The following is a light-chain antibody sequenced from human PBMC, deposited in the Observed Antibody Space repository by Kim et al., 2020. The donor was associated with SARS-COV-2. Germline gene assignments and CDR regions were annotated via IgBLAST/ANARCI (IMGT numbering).Light chain of an antibody. V-gene: IGKV1-39*01. J-gene: IGKJ1*01. CDR2: TAS. CDR3: QRKYSAPRT. CDR1: QDINRY. Sequence: DIQMTQSPSSLSASVGDRVTITCRASQDINRYLNWYQQKPGKAPKLLIYTASSLQSGVPSSFTGSGSETDFTLTISSRQPEDFASYYCQRKYSAPRTFGQGAKVDIK.